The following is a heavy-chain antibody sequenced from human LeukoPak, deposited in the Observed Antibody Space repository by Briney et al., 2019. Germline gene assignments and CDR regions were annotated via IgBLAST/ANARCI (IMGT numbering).Heavy chain of an antibody. CDR3: ARDGGSWHEEGFDY. V-gene: IGHV4-61*02. CDR2: IYISGST. J-gene: IGHJ4*02. D-gene: IGHD6-13*01. CDR1: GGSISSGDYY. Sequence: SETLSLTCTVSGGSISSGDYYWSWIRQPAGKGLEWIGRIYISGSTNYNPSLKSRVAISVDTSKNQVSLNLNSVTAADAAVYYCARDGGSWHEEGFDYWGQGTLVTVSS.